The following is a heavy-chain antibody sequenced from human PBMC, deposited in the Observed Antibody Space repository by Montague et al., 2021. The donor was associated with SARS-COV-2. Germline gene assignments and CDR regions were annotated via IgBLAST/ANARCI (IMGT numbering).Heavy chain of an antibody. CDR1: GDSVSSNIAT. J-gene: IGHJ4*02. V-gene: IGHV6-1*01. CDR2: TYYRSKWYN. D-gene: IGHD2-2*01. CDR3: ARIPVGSKYYFDF. Sequence: CAISGDSVSSNIATWNWIRHSPSRDLEWLGRTYYRSKWYNDYAESVKSRITIDPDTSKHQFSLHLNSVTPEDTAVYYCARIPVGSKYYFDFWGQGTLVTVAS.